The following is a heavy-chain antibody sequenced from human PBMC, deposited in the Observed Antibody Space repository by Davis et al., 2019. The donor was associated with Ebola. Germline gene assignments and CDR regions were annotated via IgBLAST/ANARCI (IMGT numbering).Heavy chain of an antibody. CDR2: ISSSSSYI. J-gene: IGHJ4*02. V-gene: IGHV3-21*04. Sequence: GGSLRLSCAASGFTFSSYSMNWVRQAPGKGLEWVSSISSSSSYIYYADSVKGRFTISRDNAKNSLYLQMNSLKTEDTAVYYCTISTPSTVTTDYWGQGTLVTVSS. CDR1: GFTFSSYS. D-gene: IGHD4-17*01. CDR3: TISTPSTVTTDY.